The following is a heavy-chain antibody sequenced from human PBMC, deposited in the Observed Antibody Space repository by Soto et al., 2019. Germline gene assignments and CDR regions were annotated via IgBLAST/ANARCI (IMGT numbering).Heavy chain of an antibody. CDR2: IFPGGGNI. CDR1: GYSFTSHY. D-gene: IGHD1-1*01. Sequence: QVQLVETGAEVKKPGASVKVSCKAIGYSFTSHYMPWERQAPGPGLEWMGTIFPGGGNIAYAQKFKGTVTATKYTSTNTADLELHSPTSEDTAVYYCAGEQNWHDLVGRFDPWGRGSLVTVSS. CDR3: AGEQNWHDLVGRFDP. J-gene: IGHJ5*02. V-gene: IGHV1-46*01.